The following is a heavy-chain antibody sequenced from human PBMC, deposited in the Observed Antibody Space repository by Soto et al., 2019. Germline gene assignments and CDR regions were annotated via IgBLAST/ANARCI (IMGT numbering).Heavy chain of an antibody. CDR1: GYTFTNYG. V-gene: IGHV1-18*01. CDR2: ITPYTGNT. D-gene: IGHD2-15*01. J-gene: IGHJ4*02. Sequence: QVQLVQSRAEVKKPGASVKVSCKASGYTFTNYGVSWVRQAPGQGLEWMGWITPYTGNTHYAQRLQGRVTLTTDSSTSTAYMELSSLRPDDTALYYSARGVVGAPLDYWGQGSLVTVSS. CDR3: ARGVVGAPLDY.